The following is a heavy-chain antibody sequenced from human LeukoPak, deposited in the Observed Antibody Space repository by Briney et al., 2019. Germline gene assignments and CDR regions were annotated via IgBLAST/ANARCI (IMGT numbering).Heavy chain of an antibody. Sequence: PGGSLRLSCAASGFTFISYWMHWVRQAPGKGLVWVSRINSDGSSTSYADSVKGRFTISRDNAKNTLYLQMNSLRAEDTAVYYCARRNSHAGNDYWGQGTLVTVSS. V-gene: IGHV3-74*01. CDR2: INSDGSST. CDR1: GFTFISYW. J-gene: IGHJ4*02. D-gene: IGHD4-23*01. CDR3: ARRNSHAGNDY.